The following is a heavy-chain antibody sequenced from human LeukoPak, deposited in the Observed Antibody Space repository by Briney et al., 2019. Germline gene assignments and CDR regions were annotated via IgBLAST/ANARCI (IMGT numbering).Heavy chain of an antibody. D-gene: IGHD6-13*01. CDR1: GDSISSYS. Sequence: SETLSLTCTVSGDSISSYSWSWIRQPPGKGLEWIGFIHYSGSTNYNPSLKSRVTILVETSKNQFSLKLSSVTTADTAVYYCARVVLGGYDSSYTTFDYWGQGTLVTVSS. J-gene: IGHJ4*02. CDR2: IHYSGST. CDR3: ARVVLGGYDSSYTTFDY. V-gene: IGHV4-59*01.